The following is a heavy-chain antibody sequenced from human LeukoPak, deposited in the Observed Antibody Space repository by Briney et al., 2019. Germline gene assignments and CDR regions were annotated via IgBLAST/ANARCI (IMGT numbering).Heavy chain of an antibody. CDR2: IKSKTDGGTT. CDR3: TTEVMSRYYDSSGYYLLF. J-gene: IGHJ4*02. V-gene: IGHV3-15*01. Sequence: GGSLRLSCAASGFTFSNAWMSWVRQAPGKGLEWVGRIKSKTDGGTTDYAAPVKGRFTISRDDSKNTLYLQMNSLKTEDTAVYYCTTEVMSRYYDSSGYYLLFWGQGTLVTVSS. CDR1: GFTFSNAW. D-gene: IGHD3-22*01.